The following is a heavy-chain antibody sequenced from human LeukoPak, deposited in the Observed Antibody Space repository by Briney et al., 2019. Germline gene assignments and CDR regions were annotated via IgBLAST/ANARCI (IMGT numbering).Heavy chain of an antibody. Sequence: GGSLRLSCAASGFTFDDYAMPWVRQAPGKGLEWVSGISWNSGSIGYADSVKGRFTISRDNAKNSLYLQMNSLRAEDTALYYCAKALYDSSGYYQNIDYWGQGTLVTVSS. D-gene: IGHD3-22*01. J-gene: IGHJ4*02. CDR1: GFTFDDYA. CDR3: AKALYDSSGYYQNIDY. V-gene: IGHV3-9*01. CDR2: ISWNSGSI.